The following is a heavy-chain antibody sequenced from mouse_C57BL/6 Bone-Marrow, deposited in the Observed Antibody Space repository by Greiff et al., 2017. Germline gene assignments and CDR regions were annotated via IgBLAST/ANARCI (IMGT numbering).Heavy chain of an antibody. J-gene: IGHJ3*01. V-gene: IGHV1-59*01. CDR2: IDPSDSYT. CDR3: ARSAWFAY. Sequence: QVHVKQSGAELVRPGTSVKLSCKASGYTFTSYWMHWVKQRPGRGLEWIGVIDPSDSYTNYNQKFKGKATLTVDTSSSTAYMQLSSLTSEDSAVYYCARSAWFAYWGQGTLVTVSA. CDR1: GYTFTSYW.